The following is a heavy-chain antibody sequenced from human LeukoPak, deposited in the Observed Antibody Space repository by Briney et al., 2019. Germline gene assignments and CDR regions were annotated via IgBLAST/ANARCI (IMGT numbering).Heavy chain of an antibody. CDR2: IYYSGST. D-gene: IGHD3-22*01. V-gene: IGHV4-59*01. J-gene: IGHJ4*02. CDR3: ARETGYYDSSGFDY. Sequence: SETLSLTCTVSGGSISSYYWSWIRQPPGKGLEWIGCIYYSGSTNYNPSLKSRVTISVDTSKNQFSLKLSSVTAADTAVYYCARETGYYDSSGFDYWGQGTLVTVSS. CDR1: GGSISSYY.